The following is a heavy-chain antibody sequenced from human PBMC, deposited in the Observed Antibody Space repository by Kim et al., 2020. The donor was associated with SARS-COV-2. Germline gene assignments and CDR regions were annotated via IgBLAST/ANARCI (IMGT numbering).Heavy chain of an antibody. Sequence: SETLSLTCTVSGGSISSYYWSWIRQPPGKGLEWIGYIYYSGSTNYNPSLKSRVTISVDTSKNQFSLKLSSVTAADTAVYYCARHSKLSISPQESYYYYYYMDVWGKGTTVTVSS. V-gene: IGHV4-59*08. CDR3: ARHSKLSISPQESYYYYYYMDV. J-gene: IGHJ6*03. D-gene: IGHD1-7*01. CDR2: IYYSGST. CDR1: GGSISSYY.